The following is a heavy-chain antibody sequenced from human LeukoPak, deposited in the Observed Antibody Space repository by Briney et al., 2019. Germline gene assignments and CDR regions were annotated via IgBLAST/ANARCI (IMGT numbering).Heavy chain of an antibody. Sequence: GGSLRLSCAASGFTFSSYWMSWVRQAPGKGLEWVANIKQDGSEKYYVDSVKGRFTISRDNAKNSLYLQMNSLRAEDTVVYYCARQYPTPTAGYYFDYWGQGTLVTVSS. V-gene: IGHV3-7*01. J-gene: IGHJ4*02. D-gene: IGHD2-2*01. CDR1: GFTFSSYW. CDR3: ARQYPTPTAGYYFDY. CDR2: IKQDGSEK.